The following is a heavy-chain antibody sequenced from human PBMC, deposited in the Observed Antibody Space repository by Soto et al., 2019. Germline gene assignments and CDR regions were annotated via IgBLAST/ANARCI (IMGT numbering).Heavy chain of an antibody. D-gene: IGHD6-19*01. Sequence: TLSLTCTVSGGSISSSSYYWGWIRQPPGKGLEWIGSIYYSGSTYYNPSLKSRVTISVDTSKNQFSLKLSSVTAADTAVYYCASLKSSSSGWYVDYYYYGMDVWGQGTTVTVSS. J-gene: IGHJ6*02. CDR3: ASLKSSSSGWYVDYYYYGMDV. CDR2: IYYSGST. V-gene: IGHV4-39*01. CDR1: GGSISSSSYY.